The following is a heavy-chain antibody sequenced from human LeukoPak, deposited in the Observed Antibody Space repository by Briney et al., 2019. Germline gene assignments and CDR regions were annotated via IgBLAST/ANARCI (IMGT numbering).Heavy chain of an antibody. V-gene: IGHV1-24*01. Sequence: GASVKVSCKVSGYTLAELSMHWVRQAPGKGLEWMGGFDPEDGETIYAQKFQGRVTMTEDTSTDTAYMELSSLRSEDTAVYYCATLEITMVRGVIIISGFDYWGQGTLVTVPS. CDR2: FDPEDGET. J-gene: IGHJ4*02. CDR3: ATLEITMVRGVIIISGFDY. D-gene: IGHD3-10*01. CDR1: GYTLAELS.